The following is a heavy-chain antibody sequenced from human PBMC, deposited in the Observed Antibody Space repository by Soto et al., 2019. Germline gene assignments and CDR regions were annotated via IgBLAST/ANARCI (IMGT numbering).Heavy chain of an antibody. CDR2: IYPGDSDT. D-gene: IGHD1-1*01. V-gene: IGHV5-51*01. J-gene: IGHJ6*02. CDR3: AAAYNSGKSMDV. CDR1: GYSFTYYG. Sequence: GESLKISCKGSGYSFTYYGIAWVRQMPGKGLEWMGIIYPGDSDTRYSPSFQGQVTISADKSISTAHLQWSSLKASDTAVYYCAAAYNSGKSMDVWGQGTTVTVSS.